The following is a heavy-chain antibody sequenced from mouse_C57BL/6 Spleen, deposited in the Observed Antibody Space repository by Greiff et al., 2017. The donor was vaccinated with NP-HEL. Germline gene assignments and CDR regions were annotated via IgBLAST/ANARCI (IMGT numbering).Heavy chain of an antibody. Sequence: EVQLQQSGAELVRPGASVKLSCTASGFNIKDYYMHWVKQRPEQGLEWIGRIDPEDGDTEYAPKFQGKATMTADTSSNTAYLQLSSLTSEDTAVYYCTTYYYGSSYFDYWGQGTLSQSPQ. CDR2: IDPEDGDT. D-gene: IGHD1-1*01. CDR3: TTYYYGSSYFDY. CDR1: GFNIKDYY. V-gene: IGHV14-1*01. J-gene: IGHJ2*01.